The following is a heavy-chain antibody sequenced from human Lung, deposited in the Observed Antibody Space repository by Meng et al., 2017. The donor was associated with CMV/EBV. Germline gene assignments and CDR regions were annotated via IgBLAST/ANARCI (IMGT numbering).Heavy chain of an antibody. Sequence: GTFSSYAISWVRQDPGQGLEWMGGIIPIFGTANYAQKFQGRVTITTDESTSTAYMELSSLRSEDTAVYYCARGGGYCSSTSCYYFDYWGQGTLVTVSS. CDR2: IIPIFGTA. D-gene: IGHD2-2*03. J-gene: IGHJ4*02. CDR1: GTFSSYA. V-gene: IGHV1-69*05. CDR3: ARGGGYCSSTSCYYFDY.